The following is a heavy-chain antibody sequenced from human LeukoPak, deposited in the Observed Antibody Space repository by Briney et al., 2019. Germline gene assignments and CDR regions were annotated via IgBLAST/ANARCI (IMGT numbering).Heavy chain of an antibody. CDR3: ARDRHFPYYFDY. V-gene: IGHV6-1*01. D-gene: IGHD2/OR15-2a*01. CDR2: TYFRSKWYT. CDR1: GDSLSSNNAA. Sequence: SQTLSLTCGISGDSLSSNNAAWNWIRQSTSRGLQWLGRTYFRSKWYTDYALSLKSRITINPDASKNQFALQLNSVTPEDTAVYYCARDRHFPYYFDYWGQGTLVTVSS. J-gene: IGHJ4*02.